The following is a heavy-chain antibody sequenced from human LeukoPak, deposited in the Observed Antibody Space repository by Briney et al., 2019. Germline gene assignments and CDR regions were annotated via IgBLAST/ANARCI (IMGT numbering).Heavy chain of an antibody. CDR1: GFTFSSYW. D-gene: IGHD6-6*01. CDR2: ITGGGGST. J-gene: IGHJ4*02. V-gene: IGHV3-23*01. CDR3: AKGSAAARPYYFDY. Sequence: GGSLRLSCAASGFTFSSYWMSWVRQAQGKGLEWVSAITGGGGSTYYADSVKGRFTISRDNSKNTLYLQMNSLRAEDTAIYYCAKGSAAARPYYFDYWGQGTLVTVSS.